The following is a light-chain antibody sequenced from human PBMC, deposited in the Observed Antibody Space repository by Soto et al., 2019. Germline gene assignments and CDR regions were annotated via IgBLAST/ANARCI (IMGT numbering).Light chain of an antibody. Sequence: DIQMTQSPSTMAASVGDRVTSTCRASDSISPWVAWYQQKPGKAPKLLIYKASGLNSGVPSRFSGSGSGTEFTLTISSLQPDDFATYYCQQYNDYPWTFGQGTKVDIK. CDR2: KAS. J-gene: IGKJ1*01. CDR3: QQYNDYPWT. V-gene: IGKV1-5*03. CDR1: DSISPW.